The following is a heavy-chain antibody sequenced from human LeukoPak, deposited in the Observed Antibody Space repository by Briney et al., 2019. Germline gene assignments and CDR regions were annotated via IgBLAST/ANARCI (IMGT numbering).Heavy chain of an antibody. CDR2: INPNSGGT. J-gene: IGHJ4*02. CDR1: GYTFTGYY. D-gene: IGHD3-3*01. CDR3: ARDRDFLTAEFDY. Sequence: ASVKVSCKASGYTFTGYYMHWVRQAPGQGLEWMGWINPNSGGTNYAQKFQGRVTMTTDTSTSTAYMELRSLRSDDTAVYYCARDRDFLTAEFDYWGQGTLVTVSS. V-gene: IGHV1-2*02.